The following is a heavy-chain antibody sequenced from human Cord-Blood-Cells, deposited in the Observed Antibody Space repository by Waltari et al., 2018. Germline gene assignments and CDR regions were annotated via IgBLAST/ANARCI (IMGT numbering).Heavy chain of an antibody. CDR2: FDPEDGET. CDR1: GYTLTELS. J-gene: IGHJ3*02. D-gene: IGHD2-2*02. CDR3: ATPRNPYQLLYRGDYDAFDI. V-gene: IGHV1-24*01. Sequence: QVQLVQSGAEVKKPGASVKVSCKVSGYTLTELSMHWVRQAPGKGLEWMGGFDPEDGETIYAQKFQGRVTMTEDTSTDTAYMELSSLRSEDTAVYYCATPRNPYQLLYRGDYDAFDIWGQGTMVTVSS.